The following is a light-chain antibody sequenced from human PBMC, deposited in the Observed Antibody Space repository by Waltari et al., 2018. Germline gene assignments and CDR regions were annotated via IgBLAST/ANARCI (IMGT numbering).Light chain of an antibody. Sequence: HSALTQPASVSGSPGQSITIPCSGSSSDAGGYNSVSWYLQYPGQAPKLIIYDVSQRPSEISDRFSGSKSGSTASLTISGLQAEDEADYYCSSYTSSNTVVFGGGTKVTVL. V-gene: IGLV2-14*03. J-gene: IGLJ2*01. CDR1: SSDAGGYNS. CDR3: SSYTSSNTVV. CDR2: DVS.